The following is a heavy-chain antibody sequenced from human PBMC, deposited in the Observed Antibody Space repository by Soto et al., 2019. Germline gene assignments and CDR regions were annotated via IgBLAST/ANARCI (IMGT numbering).Heavy chain of an antibody. J-gene: IGHJ6*02. D-gene: IGHD2-2*01. CDR1: GGTFTNYA. V-gene: IGHV1-69*13. CDR2: IIPVFGTP. Sequence: SVKVSCKASGGTFTNYAFSWVRQAPGQGLEWMGGIIPVFGTPDYAQKSQGRVTITADESTRTASMELSSLRSDDTAVYYCARERSVGYCITTTCPKPFYYYAMDVWGQGTTVTVSS. CDR3: ARERSVGYCITTTCPKPFYYYAMDV.